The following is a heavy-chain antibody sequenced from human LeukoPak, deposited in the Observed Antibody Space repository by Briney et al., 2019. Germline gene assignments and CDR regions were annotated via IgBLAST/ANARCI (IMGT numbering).Heavy chain of an antibody. Sequence: PGGSLRLSCAASGLTFDDYGMHWVRQAPGKGLEWVSLISGDGGSTYYADSVKGRFTISRDNSKNSLYLQMNSLRTEDTALYYCAKNVRYDSSDYYYYYYYGMDVWGQGTTVTVSS. CDR3: AKNVRYDSSDYYYYYYYGMDV. CDR2: ISGDGGST. J-gene: IGHJ6*02. CDR1: GLTFDDYG. D-gene: IGHD3-22*01. V-gene: IGHV3-43*02.